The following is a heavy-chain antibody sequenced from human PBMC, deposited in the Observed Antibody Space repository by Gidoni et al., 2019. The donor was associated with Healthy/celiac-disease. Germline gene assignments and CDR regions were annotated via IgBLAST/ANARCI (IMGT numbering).Heavy chain of an antibody. CDR3: ARGAAAQIYYYGMDV. CDR2: IIPILGIA. CDR1: GGTFSSYA. J-gene: IGHJ6*02. Sequence: QVQLVQSGAEVKKPGSSVKVSCKASGGTFSSYAISWVRQAPGQGLEWMGRIIPILGIANYAQKFQGRVTITADKSTSTAYMELSSLRSEDTAVYYCARGAAAQIYYYGMDVWGQGTTVTVSS. D-gene: IGHD6-13*01. V-gene: IGHV1-69*04.